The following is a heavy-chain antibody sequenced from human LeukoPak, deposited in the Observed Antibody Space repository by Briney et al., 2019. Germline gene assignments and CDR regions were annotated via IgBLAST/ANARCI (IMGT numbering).Heavy chain of an antibody. CDR1: GYTFTTYT. D-gene: IGHD6-19*01. CDR2: SNAGNGNT. CDR3: ARASGLAVAGTGY. Sequence: ASVKVSCKASGYTFTTYTMHWVRQAPGQRLEWMGWSNAGNGNTKYSQKFQGRITLTRDTSASTAYMELSSLRSEDTAVYYCARASGLAVAGTGYWGQGTLVTASS. J-gene: IGHJ4*02. V-gene: IGHV1-3*01.